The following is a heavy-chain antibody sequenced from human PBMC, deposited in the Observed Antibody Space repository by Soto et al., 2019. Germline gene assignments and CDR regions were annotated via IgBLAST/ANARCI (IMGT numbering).Heavy chain of an antibody. V-gene: IGHV3-64D*06. D-gene: IGHD3-10*01. CDR1: GFTFSSYV. CDR3: VRGYDSGNYGYGFNM. J-gene: IGHJ3*02. CDR2: ISRSGGST. Sequence: PGGSLRLSCSASGFTFSSYVKHWVRQAPGKGLEYVSAISRSGGSTYYADSVKGRVTISRDNSKNTLYLQMNSLRAEDTAVYYCVRGYDSGNYGYGFNMWGQGKMVTVSS.